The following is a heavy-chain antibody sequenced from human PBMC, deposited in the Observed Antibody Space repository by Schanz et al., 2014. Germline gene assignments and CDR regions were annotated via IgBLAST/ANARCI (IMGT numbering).Heavy chain of an antibody. CDR1: GFTFDEYG. J-gene: IGHJ6*02. Sequence: VQLVESGGDLVQPGRSLRLSCAASGFTFDEYGMHWVRQAPGKGLECVSIIYSDGSTYYVDSVKGRFTTSRDNSKNTMYLQMNSLRAEDTAVYYCVKDLQRELLRDDHYYGMDVWGQGTTVTVSS. V-gene: IGHV3-NL1*01. D-gene: IGHD1-26*01. CDR2: IYSDGST. CDR3: VKDLQRELLRDDHYYGMDV.